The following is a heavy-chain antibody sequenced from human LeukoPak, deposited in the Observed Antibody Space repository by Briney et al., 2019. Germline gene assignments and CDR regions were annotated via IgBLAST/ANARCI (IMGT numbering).Heavy chain of an antibody. Sequence: PGGSLRLSCAASGFTFSSYGMHWVRQAPGKGLEWVAVIWYDGSNKYYADSVKGRFTISRDNSKNTLYLQMNSLRAEDTAVYYCAKDRELGATFTDYWGQGTLVTVSS. CDR1: GFTFSSYG. D-gene: IGHD1-26*01. J-gene: IGHJ4*02. V-gene: IGHV3-33*06. CDR2: IWYDGSNK. CDR3: AKDRELGATFTDY.